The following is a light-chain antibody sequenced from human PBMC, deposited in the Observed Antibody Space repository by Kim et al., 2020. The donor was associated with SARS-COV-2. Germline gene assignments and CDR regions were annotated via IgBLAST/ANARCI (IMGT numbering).Light chain of an antibody. CDR1: SSDVGGYNY. CDR2: DVS. Sequence: QAITISFTGTSSDVGGYNYGSWLQQQPGKAPKLMIYDVSNRPSGVSNRFSGSKSGNTASLTISGLQAEDEADYYCSSYTSSSTLRVFGGGTQLTVL. V-gene: IGLV2-14*03. J-gene: IGLJ3*02. CDR3: SSYTSSSTLRV.